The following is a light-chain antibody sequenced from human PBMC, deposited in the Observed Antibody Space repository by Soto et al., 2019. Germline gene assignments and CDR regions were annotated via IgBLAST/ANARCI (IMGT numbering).Light chain of an antibody. V-gene: IGLV2-14*01. CDR2: DVS. J-gene: IGLJ2*01. Sequence: QSALTQPASVSGSPGQSMTISCTGTSSDGGGYNYVSWDQQHPGKAPKLMIYDVSNGPSGVSNRFSGSKSGNTASLTISGLQAEDEAEYYCSSYTSSILFGGGTKLTVL. CDR3: SSYTSSIL. CDR1: SSDGGGYNY.